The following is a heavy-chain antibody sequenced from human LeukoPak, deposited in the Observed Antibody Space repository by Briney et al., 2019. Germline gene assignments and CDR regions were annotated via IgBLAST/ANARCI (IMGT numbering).Heavy chain of an antibody. J-gene: IGHJ4*02. CDR1: GFTFSDYY. CDR2: ISSSGSTI. V-gene: IGHV3-11*01. D-gene: IGHD6-13*01. CDR3: AKDIYSSSWYYFDY. Sequence: PGGSLRLSCAASGFTFSDYYMSWIRQAPGKGLEWVSYISSSGSTIYYADSVKGRFTISRDNAKNSLYLQMNSLRAEDTAVYYCAKDIYSSSWYYFDYWGQGTLVTVSS.